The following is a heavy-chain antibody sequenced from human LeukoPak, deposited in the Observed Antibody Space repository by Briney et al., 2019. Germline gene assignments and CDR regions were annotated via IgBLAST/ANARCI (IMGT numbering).Heavy chain of an antibody. V-gene: IGHV3-9*01. Sequence: GRSLRLSCAASGFTFDDYAMHWVRQAPGKGLEWVSGITWNSDNIEYADSVKGRFTISRDNAKNSLYLQMNSLRAADTAVYYCARGPMVRGPDYWGQGTLVTVSS. J-gene: IGHJ4*02. CDR1: GFTFDDYA. D-gene: IGHD3-10*01. CDR3: ARGPMVRGPDY. CDR2: ITWNSDNI.